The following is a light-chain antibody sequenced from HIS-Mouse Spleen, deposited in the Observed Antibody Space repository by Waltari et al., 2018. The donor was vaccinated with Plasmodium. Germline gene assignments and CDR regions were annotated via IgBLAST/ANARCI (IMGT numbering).Light chain of an antibody. J-gene: IGKJ3*01. CDR3: QQYNNWSFT. CDR2: GAS. V-gene: IGKV3-15*01. Sequence: EIVMTQSPATLSVSSGERATLSCRASKSVSSNLAWYQQKPGQAPRLLIYGASTRATGIPARFSGSGSETEFTLTISSLQSEDFAVYYCQQYNNWSFTFGPGTKVDIK. CDR1: KSVSSN.